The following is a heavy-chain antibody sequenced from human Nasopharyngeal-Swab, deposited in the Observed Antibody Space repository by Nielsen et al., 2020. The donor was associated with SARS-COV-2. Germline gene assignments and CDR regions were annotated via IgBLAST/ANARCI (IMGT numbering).Heavy chain of an antibody. CDR2: IYSSGST. Sequence: SETLSLTCTVSRGSISSYYWSWLRQSPGKGLEWIGYIYSSGSTNYNPSLQSRVTISVDTYKNQFSLKLRSVTAADTAVYYCARGSGHWKNNFDYWGQGTLVTVSS. V-gene: IGHV4-59*01. CDR1: RGSISSYY. CDR3: ARGSGHWKNNFDY. J-gene: IGHJ4*02. D-gene: IGHD1/OR15-1a*01.